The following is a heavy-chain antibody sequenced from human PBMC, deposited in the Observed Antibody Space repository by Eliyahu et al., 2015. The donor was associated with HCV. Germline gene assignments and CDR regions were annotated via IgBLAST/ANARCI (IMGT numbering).Heavy chain of an antibody. Sequence: QVTLKESGPVLVKPTETLTLTCSVSGFSLNNARTGVSWVRQAPGKAPEWPAPIFLNDEISYSTSLKSRITISKDTSKSQVVLTMTNMDPADSATYYCARTLYDFWSHDYYGMDVWGQGATVTVSS. V-gene: IGHV2-26*01. CDR1: GFSLNNARTG. J-gene: IGHJ6*02. CDR3: ARTLYDFWSHDYYGMDV. CDR2: IFLNDEI. D-gene: IGHD3-3*01.